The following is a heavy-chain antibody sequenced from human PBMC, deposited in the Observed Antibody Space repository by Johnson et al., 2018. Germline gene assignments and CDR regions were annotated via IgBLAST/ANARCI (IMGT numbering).Heavy chain of an antibody. CDR1: GFTFSSYA. D-gene: IGHD2-2*01. Sequence: VQLVESGGGVVQPGRSLRLTCAASGFTFSSYAMHWVRQAPGKWLEWVAVIWYDGSNQSYADSVKGRFTIYRDNSKNPMYRQMQSLRAEDTAVYYFAREVPRPIYCSSTSFNYGMDVWGQGTTVTVSS. CDR2: IWYDGSNQ. CDR3: AREVPRPIYCSSTSFNYGMDV. J-gene: IGHJ6*02. V-gene: IGHV3-33*08.